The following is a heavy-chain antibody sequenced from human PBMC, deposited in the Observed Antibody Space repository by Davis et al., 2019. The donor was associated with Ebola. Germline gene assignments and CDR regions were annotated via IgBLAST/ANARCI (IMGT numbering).Heavy chain of an antibody. V-gene: IGHV3-7*01. CDR1: GFTFGDYW. CDR3: AKDSGWQMSP. Sequence: GSLRLSCAASGFTFGDYWMTWVRQAPGKGLEWVGKIKYDGSDKYYVDSVKGRFTISRDNAKNSLYLQMNSLTVEDTAIYYCAKDSGWQMSPWGQGTLVIVSS. CDR2: IKYDGSDK. J-gene: IGHJ5*02. D-gene: IGHD6-19*01.